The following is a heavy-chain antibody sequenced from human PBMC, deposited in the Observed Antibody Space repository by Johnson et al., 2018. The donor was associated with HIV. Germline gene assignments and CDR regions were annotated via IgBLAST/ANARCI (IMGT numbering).Heavy chain of an antibody. Sequence: VQLVESGGGLVQPGGSLRLSCAASGFTFSSYWMSWVRQAPGKGLEWVANIKEDGSEKDYVDSVKGRFTISRDNSKNTLYRQMNSLRVEDTAVYHRAKVAVATAAGGVALDVWGPGTMVTVSS. CDR3: AKVAVATAAGGVALDV. D-gene: IGHD6-13*01. V-gene: IGHV3-7*05. J-gene: IGHJ3*01. CDR2: IKEDGSEK. CDR1: GFTFSSYW.